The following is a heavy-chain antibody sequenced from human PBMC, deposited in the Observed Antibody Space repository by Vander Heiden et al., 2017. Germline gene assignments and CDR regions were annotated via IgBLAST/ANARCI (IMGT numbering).Heavy chain of an antibody. Sequence: QVQLQESGPGLVKPSETLSLTCTVSGGSISSYYWSWIRQPPGKGLEWIGYIYYSGSTNYNPSLKSRVTISVDTSKNQFSLKLSSVTAADTAGYYCARWSDRGVTDYWGQGTLGTVSS. V-gene: IGHV4-59*01. D-gene: IGHD3-3*01. CDR3: ARWSDRGVTDY. CDR1: GGSISSYY. CDR2: IYYSGST. J-gene: IGHJ4*02.